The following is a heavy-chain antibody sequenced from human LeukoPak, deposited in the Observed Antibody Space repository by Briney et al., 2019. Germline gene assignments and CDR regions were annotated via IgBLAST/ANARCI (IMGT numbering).Heavy chain of an antibody. V-gene: IGHV3-7*01. Sequence: GGSLRLSCAASGFTFSSFWMSWVRQAPGKGLEWVANIKQDGSAKFYVDSVKGRFTISRDNAKNSLYLQMNSLRAEDTAVYYCARLAYCGGDCYSGFDYWGQGTLVTVSS. J-gene: IGHJ4*02. CDR3: ARLAYCGGDCYSGFDY. CDR1: GFTFSSFW. D-gene: IGHD2-21*02. CDR2: IKQDGSAK.